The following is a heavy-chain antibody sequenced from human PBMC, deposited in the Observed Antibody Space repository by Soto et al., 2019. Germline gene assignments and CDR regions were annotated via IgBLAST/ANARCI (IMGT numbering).Heavy chain of an antibody. Sequence: QVQLVESGGGLVKPGGSLRLSCAASGFTFSDYYMSWIRQAPGKGLEWVSYISSSSSYTNYADSVKGRFTISRDNAKNSLYLQMNSLRAEDTAVYYCARDFSTTVFDYWGQGALVTVSS. CDR2: ISSSSSYT. CDR1: GFTFSDYY. J-gene: IGHJ4*02. V-gene: IGHV3-11*05. CDR3: ARDFSTTVFDY. D-gene: IGHD4-17*01.